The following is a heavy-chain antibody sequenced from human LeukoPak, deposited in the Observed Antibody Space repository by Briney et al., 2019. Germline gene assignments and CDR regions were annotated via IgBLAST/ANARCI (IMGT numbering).Heavy chain of an antibody. CDR3: ARVVLGIYYYYMDV. V-gene: IGHV1-8*01. Sequence: ASVKVSCKASGYTFTSYDINGVRQATGQGVAWMGWMNPNSGNTGYAQKFQGRITMTRNTSISTAYMELSSLRSEDTAVYYCARVVLGIYYYYMDVWGKGTTVTVSS. J-gene: IGHJ6*03. CDR1: GYTFTSYD. D-gene: IGHD2-15*01. CDR2: MNPNSGNT.